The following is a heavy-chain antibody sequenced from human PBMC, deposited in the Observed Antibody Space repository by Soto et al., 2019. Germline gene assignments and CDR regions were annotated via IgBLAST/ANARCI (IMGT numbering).Heavy chain of an antibody. CDR2: LYWNDDE. CDR1: GFSLSTSGCG. D-gene: IGHD3-10*01. Sequence: QITLKESGPTLVKPTQTLTVTCTFSGFSLSTSGCGVGWFRQPPGKALEWLALLYWNDDERYSPSLKSMLTITKDTSKYQVVLTMSNMDPVDTATYYCARLFSYAYGSVSFYFDFWGQGSLVTVSS. CDR3: ARLFSYAYGSVSFYFDF. J-gene: IGHJ4*02. V-gene: IGHV2-5*01.